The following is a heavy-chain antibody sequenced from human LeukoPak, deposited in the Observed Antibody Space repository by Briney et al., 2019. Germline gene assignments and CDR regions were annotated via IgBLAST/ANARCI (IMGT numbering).Heavy chain of an antibody. D-gene: IGHD3-10*01. CDR1: GGIISSYY. Sequence: SETLSLTCTVSGGIISSYYWSWIRQPPGKGLEWIGYIYCSGSTNYNPPLKSRVTISVDTSKNQFSLKLSSVTAADTAVYYCAGGGYYGSGSYYFNYWGQGTLVTVSS. J-gene: IGHJ4*02. CDR3: AGGGYYGSGSYYFNY. V-gene: IGHV4-59*08. CDR2: IYCSGST.